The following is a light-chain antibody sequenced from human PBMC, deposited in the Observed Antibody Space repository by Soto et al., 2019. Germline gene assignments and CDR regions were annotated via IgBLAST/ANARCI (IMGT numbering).Light chain of an antibody. CDR2: AVR. J-gene: IGLJ1*01. V-gene: IGLV2-14*01. CDR1: NSDIGSYNY. Sequence: QSALTQPASVSGSPGQSITISCTGTNSDIGSYNYVSWYQQHPGKAPKLIIYAVRDLPSGVSSRFSGSKSGNTASLTISGLQAEDEADYYCTSYTTSGTLFGTGTKLTVL. CDR3: TSYTTSGTL.